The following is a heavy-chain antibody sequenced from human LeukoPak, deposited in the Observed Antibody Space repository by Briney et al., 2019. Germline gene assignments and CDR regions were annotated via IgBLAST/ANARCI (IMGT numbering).Heavy chain of an antibody. D-gene: IGHD3-16*01. CDR3: ARDDYVWGRAYSAEYFQH. J-gene: IGHJ1*01. Sequence: GASVKVSCKASGYTFTSYYMHWVRQAPGQGLEWMGIINPSGGSTSYAQKFQGRVTMTRDTSTSTVYMELSSLRSEDTAVYYCARDDYVWGRAYSAEYFQHWGQGTLVTVSS. CDR1: GYTFTSYY. V-gene: IGHV1-46*01. CDR2: INPSGGST.